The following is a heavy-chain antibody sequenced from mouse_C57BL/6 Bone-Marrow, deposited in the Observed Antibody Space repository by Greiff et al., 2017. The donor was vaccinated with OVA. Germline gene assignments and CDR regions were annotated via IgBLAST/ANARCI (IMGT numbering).Heavy chain of an antibody. Sequence: QVQLQQPGAELVRPGSSVKLSCKASGYTFTSYWMDWVKQRPGQGLEWIGNIYPSDSEPHYNQKFKDKATLTVDKSSSTAYMQLSSLTSEDSAVYYCARPGVMVTTKGYYYAMDYWGQGTSVTVSS. V-gene: IGHV1-61*01. CDR2: IYPSDSEP. CDR1: GYTFTSYW. CDR3: ARPGVMVTTKGYYYAMDY. D-gene: IGHD2-2*01. J-gene: IGHJ4*01.